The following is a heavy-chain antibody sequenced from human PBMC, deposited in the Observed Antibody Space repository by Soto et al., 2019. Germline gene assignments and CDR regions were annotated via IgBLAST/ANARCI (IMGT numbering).Heavy chain of an antibody. CDR2: VSYDGTYN. CDR1: GFTFNTYG. Sequence: ESGGGVVQPGRSLRLSCAASGFTFNTYGMHWVRQAPGKGLEWVALVSYDGTYNHYADSVKGRFSISRDNSRNTLYLQMNSLTPEDTAVYYCAKDQILSENFQADDAFDVWGQGTMVTVSS. J-gene: IGHJ3*01. V-gene: IGHV3-30*18. CDR3: AKDQILSENFQADDAFDV. D-gene: IGHD1-26*01.